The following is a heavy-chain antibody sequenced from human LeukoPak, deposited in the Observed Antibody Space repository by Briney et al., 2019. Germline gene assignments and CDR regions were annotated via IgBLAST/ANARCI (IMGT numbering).Heavy chain of an antibody. Sequence: ASVKVSCKASGGTFGSYAISWVRQAPGQGLEWMGRIIPILGIANYAQKFQGRVTITADKSTSTAYMELSSLRSEDTAVYYCARDPCGGSCYSDSNIFDYWGQGTLVTVSS. D-gene: IGHD2-15*01. V-gene: IGHV1-69*04. CDR1: GGTFGSYA. CDR3: ARDPCGGSCYSDSNIFDY. J-gene: IGHJ4*02. CDR2: IIPILGIA.